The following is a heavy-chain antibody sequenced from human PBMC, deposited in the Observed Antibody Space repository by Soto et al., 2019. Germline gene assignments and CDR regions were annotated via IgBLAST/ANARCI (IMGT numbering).Heavy chain of an antibody. CDR3: ARDLRSYYGSGPMAFKYGMDV. J-gene: IGHJ6*02. D-gene: IGHD3-10*01. Sequence: QVQLVQSGAEVKKPGSSVKVSCKASGGTFSSYTISWVRQAPGQGLEWMGRIIPILGIANYAQKFQGRVTITADKSTSTAYMGLSSLRSEDTAVYYCARDLRSYYGSGPMAFKYGMDVWGQGTTVTVSS. CDR1: GGTFSSYT. V-gene: IGHV1-69*08. CDR2: IIPILGIA.